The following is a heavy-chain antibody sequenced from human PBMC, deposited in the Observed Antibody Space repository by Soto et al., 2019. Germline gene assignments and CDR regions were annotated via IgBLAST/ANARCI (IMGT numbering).Heavy chain of an antibody. CDR2: ISSSSSYI. J-gene: IGHJ3*02. CDR1: GFTFSSYS. Sequence: EVQLVESGGGLVKPGGSLRLSCVASGFTFSSYSMNWVRQAPGKGLEWVSSISSSSSYIYYADSVKGRFTISRDNAKNSLYLQMNSLRAEDTAVYYCASGYCISTSCYPDDAFDIWGQGTMVTVSS. CDR3: ASGYCISTSCYPDDAFDI. V-gene: IGHV3-21*01. D-gene: IGHD2-2*03.